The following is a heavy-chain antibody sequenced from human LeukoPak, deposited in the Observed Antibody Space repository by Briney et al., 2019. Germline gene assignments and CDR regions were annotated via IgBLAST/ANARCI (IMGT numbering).Heavy chain of an antibody. V-gene: IGHV4-34*01. Sequence: SETLSLTCAVSGGSFSGYFWSWIRQPPGKGLEWIGEINHSGSANYNPSLKSRVTISIDMAKKHFSLKLNSVTAADTAAYYCARVRNNLDFWGQGTLVTVSS. CDR3: ARVRNNLDF. CDR1: GGSFSGYF. D-gene: IGHD1-1*01. CDR2: INHSGSA. J-gene: IGHJ4*02.